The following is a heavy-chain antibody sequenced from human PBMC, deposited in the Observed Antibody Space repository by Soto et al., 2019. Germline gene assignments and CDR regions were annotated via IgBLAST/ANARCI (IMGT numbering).Heavy chain of an antibody. V-gene: IGHV3-33*01. Sequence: QVQLVESGRGVVQPGRCLRVSCAASGVTFSSYGMHWVRQAPGKGLEWVAVIWYDGSNKYYADSVKGRFTISRDNSKNTLYLQMNSLRAEDTAVYYCARDKDTATGGMDVWGQGTTVTVSS. CDR3: ARDKDTATGGMDV. CDR2: IWYDGSNK. D-gene: IGHD5-18*01. J-gene: IGHJ6*02. CDR1: GVTFSSYG.